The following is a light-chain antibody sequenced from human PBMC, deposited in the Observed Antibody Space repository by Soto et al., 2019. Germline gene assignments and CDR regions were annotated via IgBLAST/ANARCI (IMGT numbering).Light chain of an antibody. V-gene: IGKV3-20*01. CDR2: SVS. J-gene: IGKJ4*01. CDR3: QQYGSSLLI. CDR1: QSVSSSY. Sequence: EIVLTQSPGTLSLSPGERATLSCRASQSVSSSYLAWYQQKPGQAPRLLIYSVSSRATGIPDRFSGSGSGTDFTLTVSRVEPEDFAVYYCQQYGSSLLIFGGGTKVDIK.